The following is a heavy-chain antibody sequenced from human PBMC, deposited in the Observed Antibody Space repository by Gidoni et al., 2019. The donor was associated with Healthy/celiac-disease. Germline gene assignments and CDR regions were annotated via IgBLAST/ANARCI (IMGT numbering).Heavy chain of an antibody. CDR2: INPNSGGT. Sequence: QVQLVQSGAEVKKPGASVKVSCKASGYTFTGYYMHWVRQAPGQGLEWMGWINPNSGGTNYAQKFQGRVTMTRDTSISTAYMELSRLRSDDTAVYYCARDLVDSSGINWFDPWGQGTLVTVSS. CDR3: ARDLVDSSGINWFDP. J-gene: IGHJ5*02. D-gene: IGHD6-19*01. V-gene: IGHV1-2*02. CDR1: GYTFTGYY.